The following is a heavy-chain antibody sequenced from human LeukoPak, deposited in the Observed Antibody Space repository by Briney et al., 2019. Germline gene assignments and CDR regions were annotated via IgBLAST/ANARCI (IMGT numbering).Heavy chain of an antibody. J-gene: IGHJ3*02. CDR3: AKGTAVAEKFWVAFDI. D-gene: IGHD6-19*01. CDR1: GFTFSDFY. CDR2: ISSSGSTI. V-gene: IGHV3-11*04. Sequence: GGSLRLSCAASGFTFSDFYMSWIRQAPGKGLEWVSYISSSGSTIYYADSVKGRFTISRDNAKISLFLQMNSLRAEDTAVYYCAKGTAVAEKFWVAFDIWGQGTMVTVSS.